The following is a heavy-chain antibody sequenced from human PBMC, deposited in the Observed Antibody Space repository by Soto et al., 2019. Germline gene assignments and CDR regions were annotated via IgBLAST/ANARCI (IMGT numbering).Heavy chain of an antibody. CDR2: IKQDESEK. CDR3: ARDKFSGTYYVRGFTYYFDF. J-gene: IGHJ4*02. CDR1: GFTFSDYW. D-gene: IGHD1-26*01. Sequence: EVQLVESGGGLVQPGGSLRLSCAASGFTFSDYWLGWVRQAPGKGLEWVANIKQDESEKNYVDSVKGRFTISRDNAKNSMYLQMDSLPGEDTALYFCARDKFSGTYYVRGFTYYFDFWGPGTLVTVSS. V-gene: IGHV3-7*03.